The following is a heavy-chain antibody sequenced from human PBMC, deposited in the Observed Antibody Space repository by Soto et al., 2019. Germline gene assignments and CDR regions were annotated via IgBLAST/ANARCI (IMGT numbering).Heavy chain of an antibody. CDR2: IYHSGST. D-gene: IGHD6-13*01. J-gene: IGHJ4*02. V-gene: IGHV4-4*02. CDR1: DDFISSNIW. Sequence: SETLSLPCTVSDDFISSNIWWSWVRQPPEKGLEWIGEIYHSGSTNYNPSLKSRVTISVDKSKNQFSLRLSSVTAADTAVYHCATSPGSVAGDYWGQGTLGTVYS. CDR3: ATSPGSVAGDY.